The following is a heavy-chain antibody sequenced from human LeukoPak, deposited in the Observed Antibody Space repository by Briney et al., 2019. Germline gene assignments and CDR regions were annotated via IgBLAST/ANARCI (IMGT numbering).Heavy chain of an antibody. CDR2: ISSSSSTI. D-gene: IGHD3-9*01. CDR3: AREHYNLLTGRGGYFDY. J-gene: IGHJ4*02. Sequence: GGSLRLSCAASGFTFSSYSMNWVRQAPGKGLESVSYISSSSSTIYYADSVKGRFTISRDNAKNSLYLQMNSLRAEDTAVYYCAREHYNLLTGRGGYFDYWGQGTLVTVSS. CDR1: GFTFSSYS. V-gene: IGHV3-48*01.